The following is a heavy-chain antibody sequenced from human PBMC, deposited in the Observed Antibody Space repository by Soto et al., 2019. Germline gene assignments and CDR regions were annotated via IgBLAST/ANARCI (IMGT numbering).Heavy chain of an antibody. CDR3: AKEKGILEWIPQGGLEV. J-gene: IGHJ6*02. V-gene: IGHV3-23*01. D-gene: IGHD3-3*01. Sequence: EVHLLESGGGLAQPGGSLRLSCEVSGFTFRKYVMTWVRQAPGKVLEWVSSLSSTGGSTYYADSLKGRFTVSRDNSKNTLFLQMNSLRAEDTAIYYCAKEKGILEWIPQGGLEVWGPGTTVAVSS. CDR2: LSSTGGST. CDR1: GFTFRKYV.